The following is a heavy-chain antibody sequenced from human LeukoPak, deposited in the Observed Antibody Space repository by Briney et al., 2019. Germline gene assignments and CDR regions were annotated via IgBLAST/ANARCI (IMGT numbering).Heavy chain of an antibody. V-gene: IGHV4-59*01. Sequence: SDTLTLTCTVSGGSISSCYWSWIRQPPGKGLEWIGYIYYSGSTNYNPSLKSRVTISVDTSKNQFSLKLSSVTAADTAVYYCARDLWDGDKHYYYYYGMDVWGQGTTVTVSS. CDR2: IYYSGST. CDR1: GGSISSCY. CDR3: ARDLWDGDKHYYYYYGMDV. J-gene: IGHJ6*02. D-gene: IGHD4-17*01.